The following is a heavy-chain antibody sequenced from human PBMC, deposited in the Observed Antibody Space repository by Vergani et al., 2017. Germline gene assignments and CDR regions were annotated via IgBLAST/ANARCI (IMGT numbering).Heavy chain of an antibody. D-gene: IGHD5-18*01. Sequence: HLVQSLAEFKTPWSSLTISCKGSCTLFPSYLIGWVRDMPGKGMAWMGIIYPGDSDTRYSPSFQGQVTISADKSISTAYRQWSIRKASDTAMYYCARQPRIQLWLSGDAFDIWGQGTMVTVSS. CDR2: IYPGDSDT. CDR3: ARQPRIQLWLSGDAFDI. CDR1: CTLFPSYL. V-gene: IGHV5-51*01. J-gene: IGHJ3*02.